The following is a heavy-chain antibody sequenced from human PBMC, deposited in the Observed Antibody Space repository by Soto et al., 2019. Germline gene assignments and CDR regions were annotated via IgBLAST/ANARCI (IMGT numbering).Heavy chain of an antibody. D-gene: IGHD6-13*01. J-gene: IGHJ4*02. CDR3: ARTYAGRGYFDL. V-gene: IGHV4-31*02. Sequence: SQTLSLTCAASGGSLSSGVYYWNWIRQHAGGGLEWIGYIFHSGSTYYNPSLRGRVSMSVDTSANQFSLRLTSVTAADAAVYYCARTYAGRGYFDLWGPGTLVTVSS. CDR1: GGSLSSGVYY. CDR2: IFHSGST.